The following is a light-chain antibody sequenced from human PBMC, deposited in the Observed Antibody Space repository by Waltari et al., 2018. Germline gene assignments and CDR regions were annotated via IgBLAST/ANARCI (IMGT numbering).Light chain of an antibody. V-gene: IGKV3-15*01. CDR3: QQYNRWPPIT. CDR2: DAS. J-gene: IGKJ5*01. CDR1: QSIATN. Sequence: EVVLTQSSDTLSVSPGGRAPLSCRASQSIATNLAWYQQRRGQAPRLLIMDASTRATSISGRFSGSGSGTEFTLTISSLQSDDSAVYYCQQYNRWPPITFGQGTRLEIK.